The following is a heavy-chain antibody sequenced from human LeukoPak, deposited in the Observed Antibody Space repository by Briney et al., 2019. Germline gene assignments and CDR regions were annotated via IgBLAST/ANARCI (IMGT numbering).Heavy chain of an antibody. D-gene: IGHD2-2*01. J-gene: IGHJ6*02. V-gene: IGHV4-31*03. CDR2: IYYSGST. Sequence: SETLSLTCTDSGGSISSGGYYWSWIRQHPGKGLEWIGYIYYSGSTYYNPSLKSRVTISVDTSKNQFSLKLSSVTAADTAVYYCARAAGYCSSTSCYEYYYYYGMDVWGQGTTVTVSS. CDR1: GGSISSGGYY. CDR3: ARAAGYCSSTSCYEYYYYYGMDV.